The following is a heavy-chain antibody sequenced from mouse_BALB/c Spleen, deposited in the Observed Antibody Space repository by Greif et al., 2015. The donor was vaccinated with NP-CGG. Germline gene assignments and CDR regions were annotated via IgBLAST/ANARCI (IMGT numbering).Heavy chain of an antibody. CDR3: ARSGAYYRYDEEAY. J-gene: IGHJ3*01. CDR2: IDTSDSYT. D-gene: IGHD2-14*01. CDR1: GYTFTDYW. V-gene: IGHV1-69*01. Sequence: LQESGAELVMPGASVKMSCKASGYTFTDYWMHWVKQRPGQGLEWIGAIDTSDSYTSYNQKFKGKATLTVDESSSTAYMQLSSLTSEDSAVYYCARSGAYYRYDEEAYWGQGTLVTVSA.